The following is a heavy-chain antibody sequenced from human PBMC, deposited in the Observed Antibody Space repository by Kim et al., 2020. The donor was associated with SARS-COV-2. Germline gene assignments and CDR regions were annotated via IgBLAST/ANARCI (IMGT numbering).Heavy chain of an antibody. D-gene: IGHD2-15*01. CDR2: IWYDGSNK. Sequence: GGSLRLSCAASGFTFSSYGMHWVRQAPGKGLEWVAVIWYDGSNKYYADSVKGRFTISRDNSKNTLYLQMNSLRAEDTAVYYCARVRPLDCSGGSCYGNFDYWGQGTLVTVSS. CDR1: GFTFSSYG. V-gene: IGHV3-33*01. CDR3: ARVRPLDCSGGSCYGNFDY. J-gene: IGHJ4*02.